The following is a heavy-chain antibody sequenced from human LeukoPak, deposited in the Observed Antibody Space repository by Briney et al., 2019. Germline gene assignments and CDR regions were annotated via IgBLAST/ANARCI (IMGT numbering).Heavy chain of an antibody. CDR1: GYTFTGYY. CDR3: ATVGNDYVWGSYRSFDY. V-gene: IGHV1-2*02. Sequence: ASVKVSCKASGYTFTGYYMHWVRQAPGQGLEWMGWINPNSGGTNYAQKFQGRVTMTRDTSTDTAYMELSSLRYEDTAVYYCATVGNDYVWGSYRSFDYWGQGTLVTVSS. J-gene: IGHJ4*02. CDR2: INPNSGGT. D-gene: IGHD3-16*02.